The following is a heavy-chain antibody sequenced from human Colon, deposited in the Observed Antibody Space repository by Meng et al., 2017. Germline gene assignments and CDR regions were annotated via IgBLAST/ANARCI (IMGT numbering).Heavy chain of an antibody. CDR3: ARDYGGRRNYYGMDV. CDR1: GYSISSGYY. Sequence: SETLSLTCTVSGYSISSGYYWGWIRQPPGKGLEWIGSIYRSGNTSYNPSLESRVNISVDTSKNQFSLRLNSVTAADTAVYYCARDYGGRRNYYGMDVWGQGTAVTVSS. V-gene: IGHV4-38-2*02. D-gene: IGHD3-16*01. CDR2: IYRSGNT. J-gene: IGHJ6*02.